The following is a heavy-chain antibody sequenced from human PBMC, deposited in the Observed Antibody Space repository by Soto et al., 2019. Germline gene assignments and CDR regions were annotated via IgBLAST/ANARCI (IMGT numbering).Heavy chain of an antibody. CDR3: ARGIATGQLDP. CDR2: INPDNGNT. J-gene: IGHJ5*02. Sequence: ASVKVSCKXSGYTFTRYTMNWVRQAPGQRLEWMGWINPDNGNTKSSQKFQDRVIIARDTSASTAYMDLSSLRSEDTAVYYCARGIATGQLDPWGQGTLVTVSS. V-gene: IGHV1-3*01. CDR1: GYTFTRYT. D-gene: IGHD2-15*01.